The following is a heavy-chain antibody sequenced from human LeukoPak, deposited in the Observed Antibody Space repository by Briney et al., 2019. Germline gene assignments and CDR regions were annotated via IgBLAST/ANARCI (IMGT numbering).Heavy chain of an antibody. CDR3: AKDLAGYSYGYIDY. CDR2: ISGSGGST. J-gene: IGHJ4*02. Sequence: PGGSLRLSCAASGFTFSSYAMSWVRQAPGKGLEWVSAISGSGGSTYYADSVKGRFTISRDNSKNTLYLQMNSLRAEDTAVYYCAKDLAGYSYGYIDYWGQGTLVTVSS. D-gene: IGHD5-18*01. V-gene: IGHV3-23*01. CDR1: GFTFSSYA.